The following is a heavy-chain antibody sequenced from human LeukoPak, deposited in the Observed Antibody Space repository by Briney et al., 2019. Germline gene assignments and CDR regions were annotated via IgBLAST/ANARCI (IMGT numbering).Heavy chain of an antibody. CDR2: ISSSSSYI. V-gene: IGHV3-21*01. Sequence: GGSLRLSCAASGFTFSSYSMNWVRQAPGKGLEWVSSISSSSSYIYYADSVKGRFTISRDNAKNSLYLQMNSLRAEDTAVYYCAGALYYYDSSGYLPFDYWGQGTLVTVSS. J-gene: IGHJ4*02. D-gene: IGHD3-22*01. CDR1: GFTFSSYS. CDR3: AGALYYYDSSGYLPFDY.